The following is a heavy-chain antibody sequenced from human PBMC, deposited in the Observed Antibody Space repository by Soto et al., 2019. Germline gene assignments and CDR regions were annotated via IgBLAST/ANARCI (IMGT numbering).Heavy chain of an antibody. J-gene: IGHJ4*02. V-gene: IGHV6-1*01. CDR1: GDSVSSNSAV. D-gene: IGHD3-22*01. Sequence: SQTLSLTCAISGDSVSSNSAVWNWIRQSPSRGLEWLGRTYYRSQWHYEYAVFVQSRISIDPDTSKNQFSLQLNSVTPEDTAVYYCAKDTYFYDTSGYYIFDYWGQGTLVTVSS. CDR3: AKDTYFYDTSGYYIFDY. CDR2: TYYRSQWHY.